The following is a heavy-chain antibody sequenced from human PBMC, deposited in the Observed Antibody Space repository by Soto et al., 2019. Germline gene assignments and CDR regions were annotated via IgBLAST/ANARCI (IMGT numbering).Heavy chain of an antibody. CDR1: GGSFSGYY. Sequence: PSETLSLTCAVYGGSFSGYYWSWIRQPPGKGLEWIGEIYHSGSTNYNPSLKSRVTISVDKSKNQFSLKLSSVTAADTAVYYCAREERRFGSYYYYGMDVWGQGTTVTVSS. CDR2: IYHSGST. J-gene: IGHJ6*02. D-gene: IGHD3-10*01. CDR3: AREERRFGSYYYYGMDV. V-gene: IGHV4-34*01.